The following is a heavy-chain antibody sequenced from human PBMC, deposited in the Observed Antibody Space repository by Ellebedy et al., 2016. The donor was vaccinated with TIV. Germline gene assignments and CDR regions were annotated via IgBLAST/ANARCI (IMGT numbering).Heavy chain of an antibody. CDR3: ARDIVPDRSGRRLVS. Sequence: GESLKISCSASGFTFSSYAMHWVRQAPGKGLEYVSAISTNGGSTYYADSVKGRFTISRDNSKNTLLLQMNGLTAADTAVYYCARDIVPDRSGRRLVSWGQGTLVTVSS. V-gene: IGHV3-64*04. J-gene: IGHJ5*02. CDR2: ISTNGGST. CDR1: GFTFSSYA. D-gene: IGHD2-15*01.